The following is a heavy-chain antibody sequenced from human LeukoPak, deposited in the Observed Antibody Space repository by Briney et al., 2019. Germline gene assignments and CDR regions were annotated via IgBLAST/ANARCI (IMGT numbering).Heavy chain of an antibody. CDR2: INAGNGNT. Sequence: GASVKVSCTASGYTFTSYAMHWVRQAPGQRLEWMGWINAGNGNTKYSQKFQGRVTITRDTSASTAYMELSSLRSEDTAVYYCASTYCSGGSCYSAVFDYWGQGTLSPSPQ. CDR3: ASTYCSGGSCYSAVFDY. V-gene: IGHV1-3*01. D-gene: IGHD2-15*01. J-gene: IGHJ4*02. CDR1: GYTFTSYA.